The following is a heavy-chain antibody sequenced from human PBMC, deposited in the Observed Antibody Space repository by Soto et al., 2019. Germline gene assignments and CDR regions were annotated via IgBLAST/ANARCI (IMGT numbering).Heavy chain of an antibody. CDR1: GYTLTELS. CDR3: ATAPYSSGWYSPGY. CDR2: FDPEDGET. J-gene: IGHJ4*02. D-gene: IGHD6-19*01. V-gene: IGHV1-24*01. Sequence: ASVKVSCKVSGYTLTELSMHWVRQAPGKGLEWMGGFDPEDGETIYVQKFQGRVTMTEDTSTDTAYMELSSLRSEDTAVYYCATAPYSSGWYSPGYWGQGTLVTVSS.